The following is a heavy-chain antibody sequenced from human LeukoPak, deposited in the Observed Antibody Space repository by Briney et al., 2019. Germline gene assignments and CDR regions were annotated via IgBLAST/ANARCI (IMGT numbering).Heavy chain of an antibody. CDR1: GFTFSNHG. CDR2: ISSSSSTI. CDR3: ARDYPYFDY. Sequence: AGGSLRLSCAASGFTFSNHGMNWVRQAPGKGLEWVLYISSSSSTIYYADSVKGRFIISRDNAKNSLYLHMNRLRAEDTAVYYCARDYPYFDYWGQGTLVTVSS. V-gene: IGHV3-48*01. J-gene: IGHJ4*02.